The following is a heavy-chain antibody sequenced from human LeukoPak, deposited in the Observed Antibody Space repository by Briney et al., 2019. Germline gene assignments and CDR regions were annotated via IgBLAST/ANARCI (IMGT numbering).Heavy chain of an antibody. CDR3: AKDTAAGAYYYYGMDV. Sequence: GRSLRLSCAASGFTFDDYAMHWVRQAPGKGLEWVSGISWNSGSIGYADSVKGRFTISRDNAKNSLYLQMNSLRAEDTALYYCAKDTAAGAYYYYGMDVWGQGTTVTVSS. J-gene: IGHJ6*02. V-gene: IGHV3-9*01. CDR1: GFTFDDYA. CDR2: ISWNSGSI. D-gene: IGHD6-13*01.